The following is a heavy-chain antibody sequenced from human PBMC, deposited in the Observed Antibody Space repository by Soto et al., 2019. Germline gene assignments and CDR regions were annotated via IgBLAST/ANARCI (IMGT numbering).Heavy chain of an antibody. CDR3: AGSIAVAGMAHDY. V-gene: IGHV3-23*01. J-gene: IGHJ4*02. D-gene: IGHD6-19*01. CDR2: ITDTGGDT. Sequence: EVQLLESGGDLVQPGGSLRLSCVASGITFGSRAMSWVRQAPGEGLEWVSTITDTGGDTKYSDSVRGRFTMSRDNSKNSLYLQMNSLGAEDTAVYYCAGSIAVAGMAHDYWGQGTLVTVSS. CDR1: GITFGSRA.